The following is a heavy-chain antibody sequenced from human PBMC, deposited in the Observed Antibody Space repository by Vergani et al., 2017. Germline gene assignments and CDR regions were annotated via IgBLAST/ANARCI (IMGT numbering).Heavy chain of an antibody. CDR1: GFTFSSYA. Sequence: EVQLLESGGGLVQPGGSLRLSCAASGFTFSSYAMSWVRQAPGKGLEWVSAISGSGGSTYYADSVKGRFTISRDNAKSSLYLQMNSLRAEDTAVYYCARGRDSGYGGNSNWFDPWGQGTLVTVSS. J-gene: IGHJ5*02. CDR2: ISGSGGST. V-gene: IGHV3-23*01. D-gene: IGHD4-23*01. CDR3: ARGRDSGYGGNSNWFDP.